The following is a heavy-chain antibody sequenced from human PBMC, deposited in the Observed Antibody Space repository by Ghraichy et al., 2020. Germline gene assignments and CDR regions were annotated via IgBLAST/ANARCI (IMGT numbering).Heavy chain of an antibody. CDR3: AAAIDGTFRWDY. Sequence: GESLNISCNDPGYTFTDYWIGWVRQMPGTGLEWMGIIHLIDSQTKYSPSFQGQVTISADKSIRTAYLQWSSLQASDTAMYYSAAAIDGTFRWDYWGQGTPVTVSS. CDR1: GYTFTDYW. D-gene: IGHD1-1*01. V-gene: IGHV5-51*01. CDR2: IHLIDSQT. J-gene: IGHJ4*02.